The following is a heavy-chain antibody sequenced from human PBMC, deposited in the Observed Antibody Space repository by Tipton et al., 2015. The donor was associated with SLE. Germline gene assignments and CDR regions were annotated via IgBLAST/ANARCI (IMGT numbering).Heavy chain of an antibody. CDR1: VYSISSSHL. D-gene: IGHD5-18*01. J-gene: IGHJ2*01. CDR3: ARTAGRSVKLWYFDL. Sequence: LRLSCNVSVYSISSSHLWGWIRQPPGKGLEWIGHIYYGGTIYYNPSLKSRVTMSIDTSKNQFSLKLSSVTDVDTAVYYCARTAGRSVKLWYFDLWGRGTLVTVSS. V-gene: IGHV4-28*02. CDR2: IYYGGTI.